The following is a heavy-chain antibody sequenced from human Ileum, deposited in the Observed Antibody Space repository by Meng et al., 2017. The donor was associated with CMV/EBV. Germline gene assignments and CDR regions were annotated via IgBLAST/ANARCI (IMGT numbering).Heavy chain of an antibody. V-gene: IGHV3-7*01. CDR3: ARVRGSLGMDV. J-gene: IGHJ6*02. CDR1: GFTFSSYW. D-gene: IGHD3-16*01. CDR2: IKQDGSEK. Sequence: GESLKISCAASGFTFSSYWMSWVRQAPGKGLEWVANIKQDGSEKYYVDSVKGRFTISRDNAKNSLHLQMNSLRAEDTAVYYCARVRGSLGMDVWGQGTTVTVSS.